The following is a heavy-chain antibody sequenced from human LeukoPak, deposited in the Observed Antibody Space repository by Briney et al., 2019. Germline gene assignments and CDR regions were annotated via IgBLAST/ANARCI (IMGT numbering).Heavy chain of an antibody. D-gene: IGHD4-11*01. CDR1: GYTFTSYG. CDR2: ISAFNGNT. V-gene: IGHV1-18*01. J-gene: IGHJ5*02. Sequence: ASVKVSCKASGYTFTSYGISWVRQAPGQGLEWMGWISAFNGNTNYAQKLQGRVTITADESTSTAYMELSSLRSEDTAVYYCARDGDDYSYFNWFDPWGQGTLVTVSS. CDR3: ARDGDDYSYFNWFDP.